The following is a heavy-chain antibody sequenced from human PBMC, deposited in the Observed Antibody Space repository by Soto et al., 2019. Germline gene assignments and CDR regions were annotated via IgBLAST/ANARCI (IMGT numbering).Heavy chain of an antibody. CDR2: ISSSSSTI. J-gene: IGHJ4*02. Sequence: VQLVESGGGLVHPGGSLRLSCAASGFTFSSFTMNWVRQAPGKGLEWVSYISSSSSTIYYADSVKGRVTISRDNAKNSLYLQMNSLRDEDTAVYYCARCLGSFFDYWGQGTLVTVSS. D-gene: IGHD3-10*01. V-gene: IGHV3-48*02. CDR1: GFTFSSFT. CDR3: ARCLGSFFDY.